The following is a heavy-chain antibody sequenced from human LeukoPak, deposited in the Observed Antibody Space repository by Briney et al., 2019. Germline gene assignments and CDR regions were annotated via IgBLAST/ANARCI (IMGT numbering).Heavy chain of an antibody. D-gene: IGHD3-10*01. CDR2: ISSSSSYI. CDR3: ARDPMVRGYPGDFDY. CDR1: GFTFSSYS. V-gene: IGHV3-21*01. Sequence: GGSLRLSCAASGFTFSSYSMNWVRQAPGKGLEWVSSISSSSSYIYYADSVKGRFTISRDNAKNSLYLQMNSLRAEDTAVYYCARDPMVRGYPGDFDYWGREPWSPSPQ. J-gene: IGHJ4*02.